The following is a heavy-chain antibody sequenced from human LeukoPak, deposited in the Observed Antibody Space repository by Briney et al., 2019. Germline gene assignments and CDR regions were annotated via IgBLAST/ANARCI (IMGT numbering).Heavy chain of an antibody. V-gene: IGHV4-59*01. J-gene: IGHJ6*03. CDR3: ARTTEGGYSYGYFYYYMDV. CDR1: GGSISSYY. Sequence: SETLSLTCTVSGGSISSYYWSWIRQPPGKGLEWIGYIYYSGSTNYNPSLKSRVTISVDTSKNQFSLKLTSVTAADTAVYYCARTTEGGYSYGYFYYYMDVWGKGTTVTISS. CDR2: IYYSGST. D-gene: IGHD5-18*01.